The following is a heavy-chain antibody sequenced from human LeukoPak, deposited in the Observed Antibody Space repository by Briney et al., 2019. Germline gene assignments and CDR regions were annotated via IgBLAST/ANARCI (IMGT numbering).Heavy chain of an antibody. D-gene: IGHD6-13*01. CDR3: ARRSSWYDFDY. CDR2: ISSSSTI. Sequence: GGSLRLSCAASGFTFSSYSMNWVRQAPGKGLEWVSYISSSSTIYYADSVKGRFTISRDNAKNSLYLQMNSLRAEDTALYYCARRSSWYDFDYWGQGTLVTVSS. J-gene: IGHJ4*02. V-gene: IGHV3-48*04. CDR1: GFTFSSYS.